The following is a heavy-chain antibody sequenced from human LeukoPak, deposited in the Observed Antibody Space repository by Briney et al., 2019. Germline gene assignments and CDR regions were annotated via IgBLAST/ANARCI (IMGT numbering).Heavy chain of an antibody. CDR1: GFTVSSNY. J-gene: IGHJ6*04. D-gene: IGHD3-10*01. Sequence: QPGGSLRLSCAASGFTVSSNYMSWVRQAPGKGLEWVAVIWYDGTNKYYADSVKGRFTISRDNSKNTLYLQMNSLRAEDTAVYYCARDLMGFGASCMDVWGKGTTVTVSS. CDR2: IWYDGTNK. CDR3: ARDLMGFGASCMDV. V-gene: IGHV3-33*08.